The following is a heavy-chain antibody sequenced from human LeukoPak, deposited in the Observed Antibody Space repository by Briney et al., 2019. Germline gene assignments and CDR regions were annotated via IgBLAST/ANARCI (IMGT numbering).Heavy chain of an antibody. Sequence: TSETLSLTCAVYGGSFSGYYWSWIRQPPGKGLEWIGEINHSGSTNYNPSLKSRVTISVDTSKNQFFLKLSSVTAADTAVYYCARVLPVWGRDFYYYYYGMDVWGKGTTVTVSS. D-gene: IGHD3-16*01. CDR3: ARVLPVWGRDFYYYYYGMDV. CDR1: GGSFSGYY. J-gene: IGHJ6*04. CDR2: INHSGST. V-gene: IGHV4-34*01.